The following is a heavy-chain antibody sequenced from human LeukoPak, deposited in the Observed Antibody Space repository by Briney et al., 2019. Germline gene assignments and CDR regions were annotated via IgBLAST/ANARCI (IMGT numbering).Heavy chain of an antibody. Sequence: ASVKVSCKASGYTFTSYYMHWVRQAPGQGLEWMGWISAYNGNTNYAQKLQGRVTMTTDTSTSTAYMELRSLRSDDTAVYYCARLLWFGELGGRTSYYYYYMDVWGKGTTVTISS. CDR3: ARLLWFGELGGRTSYYYYYMDV. D-gene: IGHD3-10*01. J-gene: IGHJ6*03. V-gene: IGHV1-18*04. CDR1: GYTFTSYY. CDR2: ISAYNGNT.